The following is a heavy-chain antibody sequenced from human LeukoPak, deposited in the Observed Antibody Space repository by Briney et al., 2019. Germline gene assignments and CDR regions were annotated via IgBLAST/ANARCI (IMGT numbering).Heavy chain of an antibody. Sequence: ASDKVSSKVAGCTLSEVCMHWGRQAHGKELEWMGGFDPEDGETIYAQKFQGRVTMTEDTSTDTAYMELSSLRSEDTAVYYCATVGVVVPAATRGRTVANWFDPWGQGTLVTVSS. D-gene: IGHD2-2*01. J-gene: IGHJ5*02. CDR1: GCTLSEVC. CDR2: FDPEDGET. CDR3: ATVGVVVPAATRGRTVANWFDP. V-gene: IGHV1-24*01.